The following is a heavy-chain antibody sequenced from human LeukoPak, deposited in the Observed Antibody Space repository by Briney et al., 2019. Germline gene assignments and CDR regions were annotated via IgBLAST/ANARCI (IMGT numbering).Heavy chain of an antibody. D-gene: IGHD2-21*02. Sequence: GGSLRLSCAASGFTFSSFAMTWVRQAPGKGLEWVSAISGSGDSTYYADSVKGRFTISRDNSKNTVYLQMNSLRAEDTAVYYCARGGDSIIFDYWGQGTLVTVSS. J-gene: IGHJ4*02. CDR3: ARGGDSIIFDY. V-gene: IGHV3-23*01. CDR1: GFTFSSFA. CDR2: ISGSGDST.